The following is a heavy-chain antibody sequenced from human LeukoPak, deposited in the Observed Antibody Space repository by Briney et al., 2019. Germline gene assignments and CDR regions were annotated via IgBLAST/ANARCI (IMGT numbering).Heavy chain of an antibody. D-gene: IGHD1-26*01. CDR1: GGSISSYY. CDR3: ARDGCPTTKSGCVGNWFDP. J-gene: IGHJ5*02. Sequence: SVTLSLTCTVSGGSISSYYWSWIRQPPGKGLEWIGYMYYTGSTNYNPSLKSRLTISVDTSKNQFSLRLSSVTAADTAVYYCARDGCPTTKSGCVGNWFDPWGQGTLVTVSS. CDR2: MYYTGST. V-gene: IGHV4-59*01.